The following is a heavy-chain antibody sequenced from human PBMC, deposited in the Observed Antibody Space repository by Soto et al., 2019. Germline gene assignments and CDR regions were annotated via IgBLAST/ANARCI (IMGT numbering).Heavy chain of an antibody. D-gene: IGHD4-4*01. CDR1: GFTFSDYY. J-gene: IGHJ6*02. Sequence: QVQLVESGGGLVKPGGSLRLSCAASGFTFSDYYMSWIRQAPGKGLEWVSYISSSGSTIYYADSVKGRFTISRDNAKNPLYLQMNSLRAEDTAVYYCARASVYSNYVLWYYYGMDVWGQGTTVTVSS. CDR2: ISSSGSTI. CDR3: ARASVYSNYVLWYYYGMDV. V-gene: IGHV3-11*01.